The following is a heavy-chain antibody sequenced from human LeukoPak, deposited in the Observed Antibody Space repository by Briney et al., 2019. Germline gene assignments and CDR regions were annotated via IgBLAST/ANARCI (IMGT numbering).Heavy chain of an antibody. D-gene: IGHD6-6*01. J-gene: IGHJ3*02. Sequence: GGSLRLSCVASGFTFSSYSMNWVRQAPGKGLEWVSSIGSSSSYIYYADSVKGRFTFSRDNAKNSLHLQMNSLRAEDTAVYYCARAGLYTSSGASNDAFDMWGQGTMVTVSS. CDR3: ARAGLYTSSGASNDAFDM. V-gene: IGHV3-21*01. CDR2: IGSSSSYI. CDR1: GFTFSSYS.